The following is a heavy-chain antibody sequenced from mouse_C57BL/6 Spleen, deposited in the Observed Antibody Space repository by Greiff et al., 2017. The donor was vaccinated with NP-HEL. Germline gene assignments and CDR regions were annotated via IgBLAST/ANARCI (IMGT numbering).Heavy chain of an antibody. V-gene: IGHV5-4*03. J-gene: IGHJ2*01. D-gene: IGHD4-1*01. CDR1: GFTFSSYA. CDR3: ARVLTGTDYFDY. CDR2: ISDGGSYT. Sequence: EVKLVASGGGLVKPGGSLKLSCAASGFTFSSYAMSWVRQTPEKRLEWVATISDGGSYTYYPDNVKGRFTISRDNAKNNLYLQMSHLKSEDTAMYYCARVLTGTDYFDYWGQGTTLTVSS.